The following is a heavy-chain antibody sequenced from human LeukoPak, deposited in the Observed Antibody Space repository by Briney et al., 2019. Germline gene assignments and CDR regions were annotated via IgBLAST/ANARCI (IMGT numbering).Heavy chain of an antibody. V-gene: IGHV1-69*06. J-gene: IGHJ4*02. CDR3: ARGLLGGYYFDY. CDR2: IIPIFGTA. Sequence: GASVKVSCKASGYTFSNYCMHWVRQAPGQGLEWMGGIIPIFGTANYAQKFQGRVTITADKSTSAAYMELSSLRDEDTAVYYCARGLLGGYYFDYWGQGTLVTVSS. D-gene: IGHD3-16*01. CDR1: GYTFSNYC.